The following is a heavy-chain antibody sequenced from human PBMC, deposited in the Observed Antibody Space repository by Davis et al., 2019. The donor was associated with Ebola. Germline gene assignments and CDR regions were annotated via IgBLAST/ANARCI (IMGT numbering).Heavy chain of an antibody. V-gene: IGHV4-39*01. CDR1: GGSISSSSYY. CDR3: AREYSGYGFDY. CDR2: IYYSGST. Sequence: SETLSLTCTVSGGSISSSSYYWGWIRQPPGKGLEWIGSIYYSGSTYCNPSLKSRVTISVDTSKNQFSLKLSSVTAADTAVYYCAREYSGYGFDYWGQGTLVTVSS. J-gene: IGHJ4*02. D-gene: IGHD5-12*01.